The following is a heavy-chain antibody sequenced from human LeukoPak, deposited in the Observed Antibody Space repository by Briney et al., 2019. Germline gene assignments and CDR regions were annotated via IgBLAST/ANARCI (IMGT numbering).Heavy chain of an antibody. J-gene: IGHJ3*02. V-gene: IGHV3-23*01. CDR3: ARDGPDFGVVIPNAFDI. CDR2: ISGSGGST. CDR1: GFTFSSYA. Sequence: PGGSLRLSCAASGFTFSSYAMSWVRQAPGKGLEWVSAISGSGGSTYYADSVKGRFTISRDNAKNSLYLQMNSLRAEDTAVYYCARDGPDFGVVIPNAFDIWGQGTMVTVSS. D-gene: IGHD3-3*01.